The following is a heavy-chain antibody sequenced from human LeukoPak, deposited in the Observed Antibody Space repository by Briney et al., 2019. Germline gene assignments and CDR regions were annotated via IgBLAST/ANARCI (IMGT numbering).Heavy chain of an antibody. CDR1: GYTFTSYD. CDR2: MNPNSGNT. Sequence: GASVKVSCKASGYTFTSYDINWVRQATGQGLEWMGWMNPNSGNTGYAQKFQGRVTMTRNTSISTAYMELSSLRSEDTAVYYCARVHSKPNWFDPWGQGTLVTVSS. CDR3: ARVHSKPNWFDP. D-gene: IGHD1-14*01. J-gene: IGHJ5*02. V-gene: IGHV1-8*01.